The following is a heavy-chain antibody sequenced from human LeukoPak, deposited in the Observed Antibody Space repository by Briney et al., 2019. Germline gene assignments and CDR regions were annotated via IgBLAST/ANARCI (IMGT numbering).Heavy chain of an antibody. J-gene: IGHJ5*02. V-gene: IGHV4-59*01. D-gene: IGHD6-19*01. Sequence: SETLSLTCTVSGGSISSDYWSWIRQPPGKGLEWIGYIYYSGSTNYNPSLKSRVTISVDTSKNQFSLKLSSVTAADTAVYYCARFASSGWPSRWFDPWGQGTLVTVSS. CDR3: ARFASSGWPSRWFDP. CDR2: IYYSGST. CDR1: GGSISSDY.